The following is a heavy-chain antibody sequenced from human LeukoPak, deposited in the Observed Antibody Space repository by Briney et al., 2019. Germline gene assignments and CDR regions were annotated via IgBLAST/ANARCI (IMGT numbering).Heavy chain of an antibody. CDR2: INHSGST. J-gene: IGHJ4*02. Sequence: SETLSLTCAVYGGSFSGYYWSRIRQPPGNGLEWIGEINHSGSTNYNPSLKSRVTISVDTSKNQFSLKLSSVTAADTAVYYCASGPLGYCSGGSCYSRATTDYWGQGTLLTVSS. D-gene: IGHD2-15*01. CDR3: ASGPLGYCSGGSCYSRATTDY. V-gene: IGHV4-34*01. CDR1: GGSFSGYY.